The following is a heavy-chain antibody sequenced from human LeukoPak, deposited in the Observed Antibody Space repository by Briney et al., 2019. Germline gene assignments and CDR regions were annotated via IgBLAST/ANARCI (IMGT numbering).Heavy chain of an antibody. D-gene: IGHD6-19*01. CDR2: ITSSSSTI. CDR1: GFTFSSYS. J-gene: IGHJ4*02. CDR3: ARVRYSSGWYVDY. Sequence: GGSLRLSCAASGFTFSSYSMNWVRQAPGKLLEWVSYITSSSSTIYYADSVKGRFTISRDNAKNSLYLQMNSLIDEDTAVYYCARVRYSSGWYVDYWGQGTLVTVSS. V-gene: IGHV3-48*02.